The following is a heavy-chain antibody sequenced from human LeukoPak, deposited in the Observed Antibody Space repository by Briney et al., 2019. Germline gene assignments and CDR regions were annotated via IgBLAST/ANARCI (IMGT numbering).Heavy chain of an antibody. J-gene: IGHJ4*02. CDR1: GFTFDDYA. Sequence: PGRSLTLSCAASGFTFDDYAMHWVRQAPGEGLEWVSGISWNSGNIGYADSVKGRFAISRDSAKNSLYLQMNSLRAEDMVLYYCEKGYSYDMTYYFDYWGQGTLVTVSS. CDR2: ISWNSGNI. V-gene: IGHV3-9*03. D-gene: IGHD5-18*01. CDR3: EKGYSYDMTYYFDY.